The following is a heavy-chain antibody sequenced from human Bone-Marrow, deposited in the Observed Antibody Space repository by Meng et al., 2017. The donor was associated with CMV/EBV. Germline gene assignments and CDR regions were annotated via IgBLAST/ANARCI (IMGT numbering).Heavy chain of an antibody. Sequence: GESLKISCAASGFTFSSFSMNWVRQAPGKGLEWVAVIWYDGSNKYYADSVKGRFTISRDNSKNTLYLQMNSLRAEDTAVYYCAKDFQLRSYGMDVWGQGTTVTVSS. CDR1: GFTFSSFS. CDR3: AKDFQLRSYGMDV. V-gene: IGHV3-33*06. D-gene: IGHD2-2*01. CDR2: IWYDGSNK. J-gene: IGHJ6*02.